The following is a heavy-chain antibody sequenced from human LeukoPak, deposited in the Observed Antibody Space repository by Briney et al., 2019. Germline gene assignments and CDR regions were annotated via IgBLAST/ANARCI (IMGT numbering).Heavy chain of an antibody. CDR3: ARVPYYDVLTNSYNYYFYYGLDV. D-gene: IGHD3-9*01. CDR2: INHTGDT. J-gene: IGHJ6*02. Sequence: SETLSLTCAVYGGSLSGYYWSWIRQPPGKGLEWIGEINHTGDTNFNPSLKSRVTISVDTSKNQFSLRLSSGTAADTAVYYCARVPYYDVLTNSYNYYFYYGLDVWGQGTTVTVSS. CDR1: GGSLSGYY. V-gene: IGHV4-34*01.